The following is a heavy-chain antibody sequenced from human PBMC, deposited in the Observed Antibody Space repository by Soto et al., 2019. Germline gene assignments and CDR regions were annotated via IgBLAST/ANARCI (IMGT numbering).Heavy chain of an antibody. CDR1: GFTFSSYG. J-gene: IGHJ4*02. CDR3: AKDFSSSPEYYFDY. Sequence: RRLSCAASGFTFSSYGMHWVRQAPGKGLEWVAVISYDGSNKYYADSVKGRFTISRDNSKNTLYLQMNSLRAEDTAVYYCAKDFSSSPEYYFDYWGQGTLVTVSS. D-gene: IGHD3-10*01. V-gene: IGHV3-30*18. CDR2: ISYDGSNK.